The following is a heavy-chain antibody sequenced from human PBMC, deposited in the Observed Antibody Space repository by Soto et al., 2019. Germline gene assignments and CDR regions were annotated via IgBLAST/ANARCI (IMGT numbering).Heavy chain of an antibody. CDR1: GFTFSSYG. V-gene: IGHV3-30*18. Sequence: GGSLRLSCAASGFTFSSYGMHWVRQAPGKGLEWVAVISYDGSNKYYADSVKGRFTISRDNSKNTLYLQMSSLRAEDTAVYYCAKARYCSGGSCYSGNWFDPWGQGTLVTVSA. J-gene: IGHJ5*02. D-gene: IGHD2-15*01. CDR3: AKARYCSGGSCYSGNWFDP. CDR2: ISYDGSNK.